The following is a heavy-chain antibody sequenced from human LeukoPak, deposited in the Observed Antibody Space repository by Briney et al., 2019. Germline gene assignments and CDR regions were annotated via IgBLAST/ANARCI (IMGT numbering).Heavy chain of an antibody. CDR2: INHSGST. D-gene: IGHD3-3*01. V-gene: IGHV4-34*01. J-gene: IGHJ4*02. CDR3: ARARVTIFGVPPLEDY. Sequence: PSETLSLTCAVYGGSFSGYYWSWIRQPPGKGLEWIGEINHSGSTNYNPSLKSRVTISVDTSKNQFSLKLSSVTAADTAVYYCARARVTIFGVPPLEDYWGQGALVTVSS. CDR1: GGSFSGYY.